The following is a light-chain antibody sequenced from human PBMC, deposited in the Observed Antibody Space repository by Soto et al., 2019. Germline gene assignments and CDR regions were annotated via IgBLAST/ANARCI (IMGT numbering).Light chain of an antibody. V-gene: IGKV1-39*01. CDR2: AAS. CDR1: QSINSY. J-gene: IGKJ5*01. Sequence: DIQMTQSPSSLSASIGDGVTITCRTSQSINSYLNWYQQKPGKAPKLLIYAASNLQSGVPSRFSGVCSRTDFTITSSSLQPEDFAPYYWQQSFSTLLITFGQGTRLEIK. CDR3: QQSFSTLLIT.